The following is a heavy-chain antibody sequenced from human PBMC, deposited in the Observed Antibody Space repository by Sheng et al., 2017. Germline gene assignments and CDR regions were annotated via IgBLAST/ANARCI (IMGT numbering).Heavy chain of an antibody. CDR2: INGANGAT. CDR1: GFTFTSYG. V-gene: IGHV1-3*01. CDR3: ARDLLSIGSYSDL. J-gene: IGHJ4*02. Sequence: QVHLVQSGAEVKKPGASVNVSCKASGFTFTSYGFHWVRQAPGQSLEWMGWINGANGATKYSEKFQGRVTITRDTSATTAHMELSSLRSEDTAVFYXARDLLSIGSYSDLWGQGTLVTVSS. D-gene: IGHD1-26*01.